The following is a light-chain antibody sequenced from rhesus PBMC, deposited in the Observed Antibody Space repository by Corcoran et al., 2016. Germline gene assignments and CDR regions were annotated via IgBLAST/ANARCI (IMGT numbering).Light chain of an antibody. CDR2: ASS. Sequence: IQMTQSPSSLSASVGDRVTITCRTSQGISPYLNWYPQKPGRPPKRLIYASSRLENGVPSRFSGSGAGTDVTLSISSLQPEDLGTYYCLQYNREPFTFGPGTKLDIK. V-gene: IGKV1-43*02. CDR3: LQYNREPFT. J-gene: IGKJ3*01. CDR1: QGISPY.